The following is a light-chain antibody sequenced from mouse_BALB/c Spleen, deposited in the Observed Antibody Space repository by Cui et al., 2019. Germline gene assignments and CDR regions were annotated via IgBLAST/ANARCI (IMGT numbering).Light chain of an antibody. J-gene: IGKJ2*01. CDR1: QTIGTW. Sequence: DIQMTQSPASQSAYLGETVTIICLASQTIGTWLAWYQQKPGKSPQLLIYAATSLADGVPARFSGSGSGTKFSFKISSLQAEDFGSYYCQQLYSTPYTFGGVTKLEIK. CDR3: QQLYSTPYT. CDR2: AAT. V-gene: IGKV12-98*01.